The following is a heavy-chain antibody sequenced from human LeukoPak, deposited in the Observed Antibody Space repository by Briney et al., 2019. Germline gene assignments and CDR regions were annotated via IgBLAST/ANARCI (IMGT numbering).Heavy chain of an antibody. Sequence: GGSLRLSCAASGFTFGSYSMTWVRQAPGKGLEWVSSISGSGGSTYYADSVKGRFTISRDNSKNTLYLQTNSLRAEDTAVYYCAKGGVSGYDYVSGYFDYWGQGTLVTVSS. D-gene: IGHD5-12*01. CDR3: AKGGVSGYDYVSGYFDY. CDR2: ISGSGGST. J-gene: IGHJ4*02. CDR1: GFTFGSYS. V-gene: IGHV3-23*01.